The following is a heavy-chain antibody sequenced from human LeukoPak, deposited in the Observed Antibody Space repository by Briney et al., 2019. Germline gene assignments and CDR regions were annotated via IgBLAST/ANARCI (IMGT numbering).Heavy chain of an antibody. CDR1: GYTFTSYG. V-gene: IGHV1-18*01. CDR2: ISAYNGNT. CDR3: ARLLGNEWQLFYFDN. Sequence: GASVKVSCKASGYTFTSYGISWVRQAPGQGLEWMGWISAYNGNTNYAQKLQGRVTMTTDTSTSTAYMELRSLRSDDTAVYYCARLLGNEWQLFYFDNWGQGTLVTVSS. D-gene: IGHD1-1*01. J-gene: IGHJ4*02.